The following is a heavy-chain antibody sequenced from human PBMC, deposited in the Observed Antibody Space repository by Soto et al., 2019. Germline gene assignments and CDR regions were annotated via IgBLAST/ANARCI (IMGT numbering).Heavy chain of an antibody. Sequence: GGAMRLSCAASGFTFSTYWMHWVRQAPGKGLVWVSRISSDGSSTTYADSVKGRFTISSDNAKNTLYLQMNSLSAEDTAVYFCATGYSGYDYANWGQGSLATV. J-gene: IGHJ1*01. CDR2: ISSDGSST. CDR1: GFTFSTYW. V-gene: IGHV3-74*01. D-gene: IGHD5-12*01. CDR3: ATGYSGYDYAN.